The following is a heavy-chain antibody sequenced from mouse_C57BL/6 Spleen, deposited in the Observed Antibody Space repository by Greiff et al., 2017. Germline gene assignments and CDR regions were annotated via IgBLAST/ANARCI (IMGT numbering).Heavy chain of an antibody. J-gene: IGHJ4*01. Sequence: VQLQQSGAELMKPGASVKLSCKATGYTFTGYWIEWVKQRPGHGLEWIGEILPGSGSTNYNEKFKGKATFTADTSSNTAYMQLSSLTTEDSAIYYCARRRYYYVSSRYYYAMDYWGQGTSVTVAS. D-gene: IGHD1-1*01. CDR3: ARRRYYYVSSRYYYAMDY. CDR2: ILPGSGST. V-gene: IGHV1-9*01. CDR1: GYTFTGYW.